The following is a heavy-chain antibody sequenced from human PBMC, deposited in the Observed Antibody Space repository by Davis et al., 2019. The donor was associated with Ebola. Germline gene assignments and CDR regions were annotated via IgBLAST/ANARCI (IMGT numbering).Heavy chain of an antibody. CDR3: AKQQWYLPAREFEY. Sequence: GESLKISCAASGFTFTSHAMSWVRQAPGKGLEWVSAIGGSGGSTFYADSVKGRFTISRDNSKNTLYLQMNSLRAEDTAVYYCAKQQWYLPAREFEYWGQGTLVTVSS. J-gene: IGHJ4*02. CDR1: GFTFTSHA. V-gene: IGHV3-23*01. D-gene: IGHD6-19*01. CDR2: IGGSGGST.